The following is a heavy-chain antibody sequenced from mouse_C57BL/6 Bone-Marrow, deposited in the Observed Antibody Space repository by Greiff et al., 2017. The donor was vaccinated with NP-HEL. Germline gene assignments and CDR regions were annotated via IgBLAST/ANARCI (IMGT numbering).Heavy chain of an antibody. CDR3: ARRGLRRGYYFDY. CDR1: GYTFTDYN. Sequence: VHVKQSGPELVKPGASVKMSCKASGYTFTDYNMHWVKQSHGKSLEWIGYINPNNGGTSYNQKFKGKATLTVNKSSSTAYMELRSLTSEDSAVYYCARRGLRRGYYFDYWGQGTTLTVSS. D-gene: IGHD2-2*01. J-gene: IGHJ2*01. CDR2: INPNNGGT. V-gene: IGHV1-22*01.